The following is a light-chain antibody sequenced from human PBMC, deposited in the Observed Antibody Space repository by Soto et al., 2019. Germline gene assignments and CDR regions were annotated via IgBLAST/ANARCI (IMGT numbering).Light chain of an antibody. Sequence: QSALTQPASVSGSPGQSSTISCTGTSSDVGGYNSVSWYQQHPGKAPKLMIYEVSHRPSGVSNRFSGSQSANTASLTISGLQAEDEADYYCSSFTTSTTYVFGTGTKVTVL. V-gene: IGLV2-14*01. CDR3: SSFTTSTTYV. CDR1: SSDVGGYNS. CDR2: EVS. J-gene: IGLJ1*01.